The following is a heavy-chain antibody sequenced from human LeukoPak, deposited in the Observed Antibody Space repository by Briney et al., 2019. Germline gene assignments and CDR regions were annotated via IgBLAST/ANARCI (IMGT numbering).Heavy chain of an antibody. CDR3: TRDPPDGYSNTYYYYGMDV. J-gene: IGHJ6*02. V-gene: IGHV3-49*03. CDR2: IRSKAYGGTT. Sequence: GGSLRLSCTASGFTFGDYAMSWFRQAPGKGLEWVGFIRSKAYGGTTEYAASVKGRFTISRDDSKSIAYLQMNSLKTEDTAVYYCTRDPPDGYSNTYYYYGMDVWGQGTTVTVSS. D-gene: IGHD5-24*01. CDR1: GFTFGDYA.